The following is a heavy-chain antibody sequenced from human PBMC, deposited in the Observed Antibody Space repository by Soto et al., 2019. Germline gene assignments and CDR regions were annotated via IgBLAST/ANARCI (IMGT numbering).Heavy chain of an antibody. J-gene: IGHJ5*02. CDR2: INHSGST. CDR3: ASCPGRVVSNTTSARRYDHCVQATLSTDP. D-gene: IGHD3-10*01. Sequence: WEALSLNCAVYGGSFSGYYWSWSRQPPGKGLEWIGEINHSGSTNYNPSLKSRVTISVDTSKDQFSLKLSSVTAADTAVYYCASCPGRVVSNTTSARRYDHCVQATLSTDP. V-gene: IGHV4-34*01. CDR1: GGSFSGYY.